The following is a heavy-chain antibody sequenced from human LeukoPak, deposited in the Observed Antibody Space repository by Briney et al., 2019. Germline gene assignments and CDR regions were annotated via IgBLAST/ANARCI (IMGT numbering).Heavy chain of an antibody. CDR1: GYSISSGYY. CDR3: VGRVSSDAFDI. CDR2: IYHSGST. J-gene: IGHJ3*02. V-gene: IGHV4-38-2*02. Sequence: PSETLSLTCTVSGYSISSGYYWGWIRQPPGKGLEWIGSIYHSGSTYYNPSLKSRVTISVDTSKNQFSLKLSSVTAADTAVYYCVGRVSSDAFDIWGQGTMVAVSS.